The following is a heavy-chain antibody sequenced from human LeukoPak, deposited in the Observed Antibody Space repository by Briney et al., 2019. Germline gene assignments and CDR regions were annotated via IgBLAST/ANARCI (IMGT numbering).Heavy chain of an antibody. D-gene: IGHD5-18*01. V-gene: IGHV3-7*03. Sequence: GGSLRLSCAASGFTFSSYWMNWVRQAPGKGLEWVANIKQDGSEKYYVDSVKGRFTISRDNAKNSLYLQMNSLRAEDTAVYYCARDREIQLWSDFDYWGQGTLVTVSS. CDR3: ARDREIQLWSDFDY. J-gene: IGHJ4*02. CDR1: GFTFSSYW. CDR2: IKQDGSEK.